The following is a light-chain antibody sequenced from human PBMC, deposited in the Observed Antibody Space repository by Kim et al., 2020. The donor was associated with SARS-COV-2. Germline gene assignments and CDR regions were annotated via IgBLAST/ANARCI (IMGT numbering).Light chain of an antibody. Sequence: ELTQPPSASGTPGQRVTISCSGSSPNIGSNFVYWYQQFPGTAPKLLIYSNTQRPSGVPDRFSGSKSGTSASLAISGLRSEDEADYYCVVWDDSLSGWLFGGGTKSPS. CDR2: SNT. CDR3: VVWDDSLSGWL. J-gene: IGLJ3*02. V-gene: IGLV1-47*01. CDR1: SPNIGSNF.